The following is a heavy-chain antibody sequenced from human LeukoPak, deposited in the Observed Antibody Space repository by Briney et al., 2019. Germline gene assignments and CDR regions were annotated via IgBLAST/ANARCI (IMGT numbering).Heavy chain of an antibody. CDR3: ARARYDILTGDLDY. CDR1: GFTFDDYG. D-gene: IGHD3-9*01. V-gene: IGHV3-20*04. Sequence: GGSLRLSCAASGFTFDDYGMSWVRQAPGKGLEWVSGINWNGGSTGYADSVKDRFTISRNNAKNSLYLQMNSLRAEDTALYYCARARYDILTGDLDYWGQGTLVTVSS. J-gene: IGHJ4*02. CDR2: INWNGGST.